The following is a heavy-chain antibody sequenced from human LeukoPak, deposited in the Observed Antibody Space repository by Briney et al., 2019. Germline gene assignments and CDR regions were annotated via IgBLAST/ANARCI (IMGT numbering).Heavy chain of an antibody. CDR1: GFTFSSYG. CDR2: IRSSSRTI. Sequence: GGSLRLSCAASGFTFSSYGMNWVRQSPGKGLEWVSYIRSSSRTIYYPNSVKGRFTISRDNAKNSLYLQMTSLRAEDTAVYYCARDGGLVSFDYWGQGTLVTVSS. D-gene: IGHD3-3*01. J-gene: IGHJ4*02. CDR3: ARDGGLVSFDY. V-gene: IGHV3-48*01.